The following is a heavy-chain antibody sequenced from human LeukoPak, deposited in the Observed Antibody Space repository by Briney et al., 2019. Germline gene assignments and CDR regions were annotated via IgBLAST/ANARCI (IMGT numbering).Heavy chain of an antibody. J-gene: IGHJ4*02. CDR1: GFTFSSYW. D-gene: IGHD1-26*01. Sequence: GGSLRLSCAASGFTFSSYWMSWVRQAPGKGLEWVANIKQDGSEKYYVDSVKGRFTISRDNSKNTLYLQMNSLRAEDTAVYYCAKDGQVGATGYFDYRGQGTLVTVSS. CDR2: IKQDGSEK. CDR3: AKDGQVGATGYFDY. V-gene: IGHV3-7*01.